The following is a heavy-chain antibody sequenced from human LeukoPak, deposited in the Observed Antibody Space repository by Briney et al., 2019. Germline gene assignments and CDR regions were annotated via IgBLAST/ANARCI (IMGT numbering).Heavy chain of an antibody. CDR1: GGSISSGDYY. D-gene: IGHD3-3*01. Sequence: PSQTLSLTCTVSGGSISSGDYYWSWLRQPPGNGLEWIGCIYYSGSTYYNPSLKSRVTISVDTSKNQFSLKLSSVTAADTAVYYCARDVRSYDFWSGYFYYYYYGMDVGGQGTTVTVSS. CDR3: ARDVRSYDFWSGYFYYYYYGMDV. J-gene: IGHJ6*02. V-gene: IGHV4-30-4*01. CDR2: IYYSGST.